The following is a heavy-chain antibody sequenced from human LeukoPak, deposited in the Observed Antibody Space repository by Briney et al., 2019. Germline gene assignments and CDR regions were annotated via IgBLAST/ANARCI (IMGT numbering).Heavy chain of an antibody. CDR2: MNPNSGNT. V-gene: IGHV1-8*01. CDR3: ARDVIMGYNQGWFDP. CDR1: GYTFTSYD. J-gene: IGHJ5*02. D-gene: IGHD2-8*01. Sequence: ASVKVSCKASGYTFTSYDINWVRQAIGQGLEWMGWMNPNSGNTGYAQKFQGRVTMTRDTSISTAYMELSSLNSDDTAIYFCARDVIMGYNQGWFDPWGQGTLVTVSS.